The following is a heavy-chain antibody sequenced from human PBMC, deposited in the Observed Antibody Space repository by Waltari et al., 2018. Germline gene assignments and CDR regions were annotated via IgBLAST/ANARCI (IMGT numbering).Heavy chain of an antibody. CDR2: INPEGTNT. Sequence: EVQLVESGGGLVQPGGSLRLPCAAPGFGFMYYWVHWVRQAPGKGLGWVSRINPEGTNTAYADSVKGRCTVSRDNAKNTLYLQMTSLRAEDTAVYYCVRGGHFDWSPLDHWGPGTLVTVSS. V-gene: IGHV3-74*01. CDR1: GFGFMYYW. D-gene: IGHD3-9*01. CDR3: VRGGHFDWSPLDH. J-gene: IGHJ4*02.